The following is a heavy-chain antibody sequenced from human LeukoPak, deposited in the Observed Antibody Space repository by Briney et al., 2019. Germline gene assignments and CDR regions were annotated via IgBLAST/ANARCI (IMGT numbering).Heavy chain of an antibody. V-gene: IGHV3-53*01. Sequence: PGGSLGLSCAASGFTVSSNYMSWVRQAPGKGLEWASVIYSGGNTYYADSVKGRFTISRDNSKNTLYLQMNSLRAEDTAVYYCARDQGYTFGYGMDVWGKGTTVTVSS. D-gene: IGHD2-2*02. CDR1: GFTVSSNY. J-gene: IGHJ6*04. CDR2: IYSGGNT. CDR3: ARDQGYTFGYGMDV.